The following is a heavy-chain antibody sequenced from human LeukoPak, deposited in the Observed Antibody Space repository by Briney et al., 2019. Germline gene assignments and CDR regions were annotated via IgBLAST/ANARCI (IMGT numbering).Heavy chain of an antibody. Sequence: ASVKLSCKASGGTFSSYAISWVRQAPGQGLEWMGGIIPIFGTANYAQKFQGRVTITADKSTSTAYMELSSLRSEDTAVYYCARDYCSGGSCHYYNWFDPWGQGTLVTVSS. D-gene: IGHD2-15*01. V-gene: IGHV1-69*06. CDR2: IIPIFGTA. J-gene: IGHJ5*02. CDR3: ARDYCSGGSCHYYNWFDP. CDR1: GGTFSSYA.